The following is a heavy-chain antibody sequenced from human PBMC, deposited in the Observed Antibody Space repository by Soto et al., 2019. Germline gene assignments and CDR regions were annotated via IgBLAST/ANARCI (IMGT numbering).Heavy chain of an antibody. V-gene: IGHV3-23*01. D-gene: IGHD3-10*01. CDR2: ISGTGDST. J-gene: IGHJ4*02. CDR1: GFTFSSYA. Sequence: EVQLLESGGDLVQPGGSLRLSCAASGFTFSSYAMNWVRQAPGKGLEWVASISGTGDSTYYADSVKGRFTISRDSFAITLYLQMHSLRVADTAVYYCSKDRGVRGDYWGQGTLVIVSS. CDR3: SKDRGVRGDY.